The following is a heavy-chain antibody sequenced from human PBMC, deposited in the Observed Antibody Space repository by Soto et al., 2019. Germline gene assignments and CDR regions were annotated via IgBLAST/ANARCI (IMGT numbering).Heavy chain of an antibody. CDR1: GFTFSSYA. J-gene: IGHJ6*02. CDR2: ISGNGGST. D-gene: IGHD2-15*01. Sequence: EVQLLESGGGLVQPGGSLRLSCAASGFTFSSYAMNWVRQAPGKGLEWVSHISGNGGSTYYADSVKGRFTISRDNSTTTLYLQMNSLRAEDTAVYYCATEKIVAAKYYGMDVWGQGPTVTVSS. V-gene: IGHV3-23*01. CDR3: ATEKIVAAKYYGMDV.